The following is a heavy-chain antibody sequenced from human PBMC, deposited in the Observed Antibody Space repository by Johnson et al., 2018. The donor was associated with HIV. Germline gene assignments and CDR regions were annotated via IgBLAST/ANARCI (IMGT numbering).Heavy chain of an antibody. V-gene: IGHV3-NL1*01. Sequence: QMLLVESGGGVVQPGRSLRLSCAASGFSFGTYAMHWVRQAPGKGLEWVSVIYSGGSTYYADSVKGRFTISRDNSKNTLYLQMNSLRAEDTAVYYCARVNHAFDIWGQGTMVTVSS. CDR1: GFSFGTYA. J-gene: IGHJ3*02. CDR3: ARVNHAFDI. CDR2: IYSGGST.